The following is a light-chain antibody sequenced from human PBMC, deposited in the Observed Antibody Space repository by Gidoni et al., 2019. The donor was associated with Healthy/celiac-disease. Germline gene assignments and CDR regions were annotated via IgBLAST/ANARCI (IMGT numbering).Light chain of an antibody. CDR1: SSDVSGYNY. CDR2: DVS. V-gene: IGLV2-11*01. J-gene: IGLJ2*01. Sequence: QSALTQPRSVSGSPGQAVTISCTGTSSDVSGYNYVSWYQQHPGKAPKLMIYDVSNRPSGVPDRFSGSKSGNTASLTISVLQAEDEADYYCCSYAGSYTFDVVFGGGTKLTVL. CDR3: CSYAGSYTFDVV.